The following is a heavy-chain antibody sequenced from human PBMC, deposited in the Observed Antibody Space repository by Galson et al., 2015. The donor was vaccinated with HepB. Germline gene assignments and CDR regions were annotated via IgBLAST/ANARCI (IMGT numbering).Heavy chain of an antibody. Sequence: SLRLSCAASGLTFSNYAMSWVRQAPGKGLEWVSGIYPGGDTTYYADSVKGRFTISRDDSKNTLYLQMNSLRAEDTAVYFCAKDFCRADNCNPFDYWGQGTLVTVSS. J-gene: IGHJ4*02. CDR1: GLTFSNYA. V-gene: IGHV3-23*01. CDR3: AKDFCRADNCNPFDY. D-gene: IGHD1-20*01. CDR2: IYPGGDTT.